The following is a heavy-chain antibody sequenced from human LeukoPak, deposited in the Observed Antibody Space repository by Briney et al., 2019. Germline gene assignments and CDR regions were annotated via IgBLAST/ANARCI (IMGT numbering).Heavy chain of an antibody. CDR1: GDSVSSNSAA. D-gene: IGHD6-13*01. CDR3: ARDREIAAAGMGNFDY. Sequence: SQTLSLTCAISGDSVSSNSAAWNWIRQSPSRGLEWLGRTYYRSKWYNDYAVSVKSRITINPDTSKNQFSLQLNSVTPEDTAVYCCARDREIAAAGMGNFDYWGQGTLVTVSS. J-gene: IGHJ4*02. V-gene: IGHV6-1*01. CDR2: TYYRSKWYN.